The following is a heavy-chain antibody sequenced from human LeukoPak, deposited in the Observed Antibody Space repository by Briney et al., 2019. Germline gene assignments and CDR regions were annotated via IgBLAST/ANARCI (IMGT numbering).Heavy chain of an antibody. CDR3: ARVGIAAAGTPQGGSSY. D-gene: IGHD6-13*01. CDR2: ISAYNGNT. Sequence: ASVKVSCEASGYTFTSYGIIWVRQAPGQGLEWMGWISAYNGNTNYAQKLQGRVTMTTDTSTSTAYMELRSLRSDDTAVYYCARVGIAAAGTPQGGSSYWGQGTMVTVSS. V-gene: IGHV1-18*01. J-gene: IGHJ4*02. CDR1: GYTFTSYG.